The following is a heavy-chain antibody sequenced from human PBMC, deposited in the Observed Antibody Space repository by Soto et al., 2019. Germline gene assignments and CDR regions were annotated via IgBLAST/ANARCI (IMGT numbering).Heavy chain of an antibody. V-gene: IGHV1-3*01. CDR1: GYTFTSYA. CDR3: ATEPIYYNDGSGYYPLGH. J-gene: IGHJ4*02. Sequence: GASVKVSCKASGYTFTSYAMHWVRQAPGQRLEWMGWINAGNGNTKYSQKFQGRVTLTTDTSTNTGYMELRSLTSNDTAVYFCATEPIYYNDGSGYYPLGHWGQGTLVTVSS. D-gene: IGHD3-22*01. CDR2: INAGNGNT.